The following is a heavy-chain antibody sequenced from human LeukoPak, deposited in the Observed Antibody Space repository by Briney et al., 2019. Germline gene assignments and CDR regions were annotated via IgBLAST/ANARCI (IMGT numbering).Heavy chain of an antibody. CDR1: GFTFSDRD. CDR2: SRNKAKSHTT. Sequence: PGGSLRLSCAASGFTFSDRDMDWVRQAPWKGLEWVGRSRNKAKSHTTEYAASVKGRFTISRDNSNNSVWLQVNSLKTEDTAVYYCALWSYYYYGLDVWGHGTTVTVSS. J-gene: IGHJ6*02. D-gene: IGHD5-18*01. V-gene: IGHV3-72*01. CDR3: ALWSYYYYGLDV.